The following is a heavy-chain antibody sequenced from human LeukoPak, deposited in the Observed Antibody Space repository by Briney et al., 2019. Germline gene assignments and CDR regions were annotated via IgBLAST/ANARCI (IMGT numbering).Heavy chain of an antibody. CDR2: IKPDSGGT. V-gene: IGHV1-2*02. Sequence: ASVKVSCKASGYIFNDYYMHWVRQAPGQGLEWMGWIKPDSGGTNYEQKFQGRVIMTLDTSISTAYMELTRLTSDDTAVYYCSRVSAMVTTYRGGNWFDPWGQGTLVTVSS. CDR3: SRVSAMVTTYRGGNWFDP. CDR1: GYIFNDYY. J-gene: IGHJ5*02. D-gene: IGHD5-18*01.